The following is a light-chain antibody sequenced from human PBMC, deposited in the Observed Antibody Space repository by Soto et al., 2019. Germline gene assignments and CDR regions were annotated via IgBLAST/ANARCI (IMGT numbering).Light chain of an antibody. J-gene: IGKJ1*01. CDR1: QSVSSSY. Sequence: EIVLTQSPGTLSLSPGERATLSCRASQSVSSSYLAWYQQKPGQAPRLLIYDASNRATGIPARFSGSGSGTDFTLTISRLEPEDFAVYYCQQYGSSRWTFGQGTKVDNK. CDR2: DAS. V-gene: IGKV3-20*01. CDR3: QQYGSSRWT.